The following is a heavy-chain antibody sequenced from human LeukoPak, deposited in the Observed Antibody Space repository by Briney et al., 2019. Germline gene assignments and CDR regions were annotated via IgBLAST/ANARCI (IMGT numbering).Heavy chain of an antibody. J-gene: IGHJ4*02. V-gene: IGHV4-59*01. CDR1: GGSISSYY. D-gene: IGHD3-22*01. CDR2: IYYSGST. Sequence: SETLSLTCTVSGGSISSYYWSWIRQPPGKGLEWIGYIYYSGSTNYNPSLKSRVTISVDASKNQFSLKLSSVTAADTAVYYCAGTYDSSGYYLFDYWGQGTLVTVSS. CDR3: AGTYDSSGYYLFDY.